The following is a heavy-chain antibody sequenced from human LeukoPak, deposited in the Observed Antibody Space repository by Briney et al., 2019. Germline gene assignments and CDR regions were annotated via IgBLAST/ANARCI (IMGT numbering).Heavy chain of an antibody. V-gene: IGHV3-64D*06. D-gene: IGHD3-3*01. CDR1: GFTFSSYA. Sequence: GGSLRLSCSASGFTFSSYAMHWVRQAPGKGLEYVSAISSNGGSTYYADSVKGRFTISRDNSKNTLYLQMSSLRAEDTAVYYCVKDLYPFSYYDFWGGGRGSAFDIWGQGTMVTVSS. CDR3: VKDLYPFSYYDFWGGGRGSAFDI. CDR2: ISSNGGST. J-gene: IGHJ3*02.